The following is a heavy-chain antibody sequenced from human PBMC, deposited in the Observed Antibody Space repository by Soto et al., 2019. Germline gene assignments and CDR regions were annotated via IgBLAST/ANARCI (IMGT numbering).Heavy chain of an antibody. CDR3: ARPYSGGPNDPFDV. Sequence: PGESLKISCQASGYSFSNFWIAWVRQMPGEGLEWLGIIYPDDSDTRYSPSFLGQVTISADKSIKTTYLQWSSLKASDTAIYFCARPYSGGPNDPFDVWGQGTMVTVSS. J-gene: IGHJ3*01. V-gene: IGHV5-51*01. D-gene: IGHD1-26*01. CDR1: GYSFSNFW. CDR2: IYPDDSDT.